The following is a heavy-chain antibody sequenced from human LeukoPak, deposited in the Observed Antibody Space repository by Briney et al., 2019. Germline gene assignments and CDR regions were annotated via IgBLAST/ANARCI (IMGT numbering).Heavy chain of an antibody. V-gene: IGHV4-4*07. D-gene: IGHD4-4*01. CDR2: IYTSGST. Sequence: SETLSLTCTVSGGSISSYYWSWIRQPAGKGLEWIGRIYTSGSTNYNPSLKGRVTMSVDTSKNQFSLKLSSVTAADTAVYYCARGMTTVTTYGFDPWGQGTLVTVSS. J-gene: IGHJ5*02. CDR3: ARGMTTVTTYGFDP. CDR1: GGSISSYY.